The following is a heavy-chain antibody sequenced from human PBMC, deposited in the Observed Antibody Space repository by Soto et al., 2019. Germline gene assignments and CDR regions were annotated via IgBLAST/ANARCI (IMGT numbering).Heavy chain of an antibody. CDR2: IYYSGST. D-gene: IGHD1-26*01. CDR1: GGSISSGGYS. Sequence: PSETLYLTCAVSGGSISSGGYSWSWIRQHPGKGLEWIGYIYYSGSTYYNPSLKSRVTISVDTSKNQFSLKLSSVTAADTAVYYCARGSRGAHWEPGSFDIWGQGTMVTVSS. CDR3: ARGSRGAHWEPGSFDI. J-gene: IGHJ3*02. V-gene: IGHV4-31*11.